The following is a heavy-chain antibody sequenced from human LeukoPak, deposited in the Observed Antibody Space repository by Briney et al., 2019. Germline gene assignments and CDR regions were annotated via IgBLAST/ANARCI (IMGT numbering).Heavy chain of an antibody. CDR2: IIPIFGTA. J-gene: IGHJ4*02. CDR3: ARGRVVPAATGWFGEFDY. V-gene: IGHV1-69*13. CDR1: GGTFSSCA. Sequence: WASVKVSCEASGGTFSSCAISWVRQAPGQGLEWMGGIIPIFGTANYAQKCQGRVTITADESTSTAYMELSSLRSEDTAVYYCARGRVVPAATGWFGEFDYWGQGTLVTVSS. D-gene: IGHD2-2*01.